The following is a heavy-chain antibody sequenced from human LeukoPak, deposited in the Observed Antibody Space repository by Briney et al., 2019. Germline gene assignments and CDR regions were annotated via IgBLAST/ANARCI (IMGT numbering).Heavy chain of an antibody. J-gene: IGHJ4*02. D-gene: IGHD2-2*01. V-gene: IGHV3-30*03. CDR3: AAEGGYCSSISCSYFDY. CDR1: GFTFSSYG. Sequence: GGSLRLSCAASGFTFSSYGMHWVRQAPGKGLEWVAVISYDGSNKYYADSVKGRFTISRDNSKNTLYLQMNSLRAEDTAVYYCAAEGGYCSSISCSYFDYWGQGTLVTVSS. CDR2: ISYDGSNK.